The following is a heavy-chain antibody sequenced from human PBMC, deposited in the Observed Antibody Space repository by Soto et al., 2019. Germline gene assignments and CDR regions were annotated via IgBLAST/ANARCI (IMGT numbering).Heavy chain of an antibody. CDR2: IGKGGDT. CDR3: VRDPAGHGMDV. D-gene: IGHD3-10*01. J-gene: IGHJ6*02. Sequence: EVQLVESGGDLVQPGGSLRLSCAASGFTFSSYDMQWVRQVTGKGLEWVSSIGKGGDTYYADSVKGRFTISRENVKNSLYLQMSSLRVGDTAVYYCVRDPAGHGMDVWGQGTTVTVSS. CDR1: GFTFSSYD. V-gene: IGHV3-13*01.